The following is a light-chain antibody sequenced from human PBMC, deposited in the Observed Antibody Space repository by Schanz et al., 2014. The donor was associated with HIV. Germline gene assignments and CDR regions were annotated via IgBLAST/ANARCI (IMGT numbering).Light chain of an antibody. V-gene: IGLV4-60*03. J-gene: IGLJ2*01. Sequence: QSVLTQSSSASASLGSSVKLTCTLTSGHSTYIIAWPQQQPGKAPRYLMKLEGSGSYNKGSGVPDRFSGSSSGTDRYLTISNLQSEDEADYYCETWDSNTRLFGGGTKLTVL. CDR2: LEGSGSY. CDR1: SGHSTYI. CDR3: ETWDSNTRL.